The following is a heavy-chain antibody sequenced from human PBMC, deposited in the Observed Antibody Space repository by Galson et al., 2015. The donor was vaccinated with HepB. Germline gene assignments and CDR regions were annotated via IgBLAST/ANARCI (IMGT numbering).Heavy chain of an antibody. V-gene: IGHV1-69*13. Sequence: SVKVSCKASGGTFSSYAISWVRQAPGQGLEWMGGIIPIFGTANYAQKFQGRVTITADESTSTAYMELSSLRSEDTAVYYCARVANYYDSSGYSKRDYYFDYWGQGTLVTVSS. CDR2: IIPIFGTA. CDR3: ARVANYYDSSGYSKRDYYFDY. D-gene: IGHD3-22*01. CDR1: GGTFSSYA. J-gene: IGHJ4*02.